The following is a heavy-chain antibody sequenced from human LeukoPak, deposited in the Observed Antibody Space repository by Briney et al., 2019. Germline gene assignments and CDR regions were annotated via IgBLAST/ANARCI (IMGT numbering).Heavy chain of an antibody. CDR3: AREAAAGTSPIDY. Sequence: SVKVSCKASGGTFSSYAISWVRQAPGQGLEWMGGIIPIFGTANYAQKFQGRVTIAADESTSTAYMELSSLRSEDTAVYYCAREAAAGTSPIDYWGQGTLVTVSS. V-gene: IGHV1-69*13. J-gene: IGHJ4*02. D-gene: IGHD6-13*01. CDR2: IIPIFGTA. CDR1: GGTFSSYA.